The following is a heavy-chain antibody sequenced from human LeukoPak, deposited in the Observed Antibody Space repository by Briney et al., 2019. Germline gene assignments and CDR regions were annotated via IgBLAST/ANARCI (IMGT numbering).Heavy chain of an antibody. CDR2: INPSGGST. CDR3: ARADPTDYYYDSSGYGLNY. D-gene: IGHD3-22*01. J-gene: IGHJ4*02. Sequence: ASVKVSCKASGYTLTSYGISWVRQAPGQGLVWMGIINPSGGSTSYAQKFQGRVTMTRDTSTSTVYMELSSLRSEDTAVYYCARADPTDYYYDSSGYGLNYWGQGTLVTVSS. CDR1: GYTLTSYG. V-gene: IGHV1-46*01.